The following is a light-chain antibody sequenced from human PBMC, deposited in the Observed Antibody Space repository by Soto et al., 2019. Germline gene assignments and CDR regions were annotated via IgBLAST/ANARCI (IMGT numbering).Light chain of an antibody. CDR2: AAS. V-gene: IGKV1-39*01. J-gene: IGKJ3*01. CDR1: QSISSY. Sequence: DIQMTQSPSSLSASVGDRVTITCRASQSISSYLNWYQQKPGKAPKLLIYAASSLQRGVPSTFSGSGSGTVFPPTISTLQPANFTTYTCQQSNSPPFPFAPGTTVDTK. CDR3: QQSNSPPFP.